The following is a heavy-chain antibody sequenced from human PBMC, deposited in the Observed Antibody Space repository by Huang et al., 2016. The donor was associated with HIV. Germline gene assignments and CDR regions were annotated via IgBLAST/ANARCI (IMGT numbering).Heavy chain of an antibody. CDR2: ISDSGST. J-gene: IGHJ3*02. CDR1: GGSFSGHY. Sequence: QVQLQQWGAELLKPSETLSLTCAVSGGSFSGHYWTWIRQPPGRGVEWIGEISDSGSTTYNPSLKCRVTMSGDTSQSQFSLKLNSVTAADTAIYYCARMFKYDSGGYWGNDAFDIWGQGTMVTVSS. CDR3: ARMFKYDSGGYWGNDAFDI. D-gene: IGHD3-22*01. V-gene: IGHV4-34*02.